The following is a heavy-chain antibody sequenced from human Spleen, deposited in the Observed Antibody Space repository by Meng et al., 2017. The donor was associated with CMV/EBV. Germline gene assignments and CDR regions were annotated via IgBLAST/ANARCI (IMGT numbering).Heavy chain of an antibody. CDR1: GGSISSSSYY. V-gene: IGHV4-39*01. D-gene: IGHD6-19*01. Sequence: VSGGSISSSSYYWGWIRQPPGKGLEWIGSIYYSGSTYYNPSLKSRVTISVDTSKNQFSLKLSSVTAADTAVYYCARHEAVAGTRADYWGQGTLVTVSS. CDR2: IYYSGST. J-gene: IGHJ4*02. CDR3: ARHEAVAGTRADY.